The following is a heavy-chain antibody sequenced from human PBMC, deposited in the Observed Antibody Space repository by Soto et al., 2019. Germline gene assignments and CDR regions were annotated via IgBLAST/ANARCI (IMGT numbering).Heavy chain of an antibody. CDR2: IFSNDEE. D-gene: IGHD1-1*01. CDR3: ARIRYNDSVHGTFDL. V-gene: IGHV2-26*01. Sequence: QVTLKESGPVLVKPTETLTLTCTVSGFSLNNERMGVSWIRQPPGKALEWLAHIFSNDEESYSTSLRSRLTTSRDTSKSQVVLTMTNMDPVDTATYRCARIRYNDSVHGTFDLWGRGTLVTVSS. CDR1: GFSLNNERMG. J-gene: IGHJ2*01.